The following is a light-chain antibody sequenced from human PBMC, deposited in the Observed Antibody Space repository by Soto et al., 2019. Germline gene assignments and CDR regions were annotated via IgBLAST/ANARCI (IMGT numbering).Light chain of an antibody. J-gene: IGKJ2*01. V-gene: IGKV4-1*01. Sequence: DIVMTQSPDSLAVSLGERATIHCKSSQTVFYSANNRNYLACYQQKPGQPPKLLLYRASIRESGVPDRFSGSGSVTDYTLTISSPQAEDVAVYYSQQYYGTAYTFGQGTNLEI. CDR1: QTVFYSANNRNY. CDR3: QQYYGTAYT. CDR2: RAS.